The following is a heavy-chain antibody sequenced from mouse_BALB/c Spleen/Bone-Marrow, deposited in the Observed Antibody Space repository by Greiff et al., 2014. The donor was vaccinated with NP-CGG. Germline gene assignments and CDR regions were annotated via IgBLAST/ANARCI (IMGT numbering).Heavy chain of an antibody. CDR1: GYVFSTYW. CDR3: ARGDIYYSPRVYFDF. D-gene: IGHD1-1*01. Sequence: VQLQQSGAELVRHGSSVKISCKASGYVFSTYWMHWVKQRPGQGLEWIGQIYPGDGDTNYNGKFKTKATLTADKSSSTAYMQLSSLTSEDSAVFFCARGDIYYSPRVYFDFWGQGTTLTVSS. CDR2: IYPGDGDT. V-gene: IGHV1-80*01. J-gene: IGHJ2*01.